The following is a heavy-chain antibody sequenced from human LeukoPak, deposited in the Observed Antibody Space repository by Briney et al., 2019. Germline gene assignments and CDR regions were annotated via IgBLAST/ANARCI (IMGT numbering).Heavy chain of an antibody. V-gene: IGHV4-34*01. CDR1: GGSFSGYD. Sequence: SETLSLTCAVYGGSFSGYDWNWIRQPPGKGLEWIGEINHSGSTNYNPSLKSRVAISVDTSKNQFSLQLNSVTPEDTAVYYCANSFLLPPLRLIRFLEWLSPDYYGMDVWGQGTTVTVSS. D-gene: IGHD3-3*01. CDR3: ANSFLLPPLRLIRFLEWLSPDYYGMDV. J-gene: IGHJ6*02. CDR2: INHSGST.